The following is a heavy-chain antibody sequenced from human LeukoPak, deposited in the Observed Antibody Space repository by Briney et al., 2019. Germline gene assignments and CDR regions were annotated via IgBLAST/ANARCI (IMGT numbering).Heavy chain of an antibody. CDR3: AKRDCSSTSCQRIDF. Sequence: GGSLRLSCAASGFTFSSYAMSWVRQAPGKGLEWVSAISGSGGSTYYADSVKGRFTLSRDNSKNTLYLQMNSLSAEDTAVYYCAKRDCSSTSCQRIDFWGQGTLVTVSS. D-gene: IGHD2-2*01. J-gene: IGHJ4*02. CDR2: ISGSGGST. CDR1: GFTFSSYA. V-gene: IGHV3-23*01.